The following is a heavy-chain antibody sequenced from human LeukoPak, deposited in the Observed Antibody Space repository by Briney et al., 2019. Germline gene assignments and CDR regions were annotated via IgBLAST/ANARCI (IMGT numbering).Heavy chain of an antibody. CDR3: STSRPDRFIDS. V-gene: IGHV3-7*03. CDR2: IKQDGSEK. Sequence: GGSLRLSCAASGFTVSSYGMYWVRQAPGKGLEWVGNIKQDGSEKYYADSVKGRFTIFRDNAQRSVHLQMFSLRPEDTGLYYCSTSRPDRFIDSWGQGTMVTVST. D-gene: IGHD3-22*01. J-gene: IGHJ4*02. CDR1: GFTVSSYG.